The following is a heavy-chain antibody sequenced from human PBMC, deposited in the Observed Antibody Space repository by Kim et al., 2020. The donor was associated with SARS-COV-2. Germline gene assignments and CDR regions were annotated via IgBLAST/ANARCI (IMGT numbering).Heavy chain of an antibody. D-gene: IGHD2-21*01. CDR1: GFSFVTFY. CDR3: VKVLLLSY. Sequence: GGSLRLSCVASGFSFVTFYMSWVRQAPVKWLKWFSVFKAPYDTTYYADSVKCRFTVSRDTSRNTLFLQINSLIVDDSAFYYCVKVLLLSYSGHVSLVTVS. CDR2: FKAPYDTT. V-gene: IGHV3-23*01. J-gene: IGHJ4*01.